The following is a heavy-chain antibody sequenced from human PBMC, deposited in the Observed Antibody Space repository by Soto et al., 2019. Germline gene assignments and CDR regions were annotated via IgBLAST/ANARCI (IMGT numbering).Heavy chain of an antibody. CDR2: ISYDGSNK. V-gene: IGHV3-30-3*01. CDR3: ARVVRGVIIMDAFDI. J-gene: IGHJ3*02. D-gene: IGHD3-10*01. Sequence: PGKGLEWVAVISYDGSNKYYADSVKGRFTISRDNSKNTLYLQMNSLRAEDTAVYYCARVVRGVIIMDAFDIWGQGTMVTVSS.